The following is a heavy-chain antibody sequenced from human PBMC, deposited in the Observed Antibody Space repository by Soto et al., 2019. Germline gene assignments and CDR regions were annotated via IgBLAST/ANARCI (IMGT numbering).Heavy chain of an antibody. Sequence: GWSLRLSCAASGFTFSSYWMSWVRQAPGKGLEWVANIKQDGSEKYYVDSVKGRFTISRDNAKNSLYLQMNSLRAEDTAVYYCARAGCGYSSSWYSYYYYGMDVWGQGTTVTVSS. CDR2: IKQDGSEK. J-gene: IGHJ6*02. CDR1: GFTFSSYW. V-gene: IGHV3-7*04. D-gene: IGHD6-13*01. CDR3: ARAGCGYSSSWYSYYYYGMDV.